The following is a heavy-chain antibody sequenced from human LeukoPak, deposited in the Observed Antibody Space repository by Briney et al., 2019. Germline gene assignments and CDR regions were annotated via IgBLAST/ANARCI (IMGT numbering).Heavy chain of an antibody. V-gene: IGHV3-23*01. J-gene: IGHJ6*02. CDR3: ATSYYGSGSYYCGMDV. D-gene: IGHD3-10*01. Sequence: PGGSLRLSCGASGFTFSSSVLRGLRQPPEGGLAWVSTFSIIGDSTYYADSEKGQFTISRDNSKNTLYLQMNSLRAADTAVYYCATSYYGSGSYYCGMDVWGQGTTVTVSS. CDR2: FSIIGDST. CDR1: GFTFSSSV.